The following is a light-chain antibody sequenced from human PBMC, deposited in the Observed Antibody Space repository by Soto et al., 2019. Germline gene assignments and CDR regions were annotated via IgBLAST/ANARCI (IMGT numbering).Light chain of an antibody. CDR3: QQYNSYPWT. J-gene: IGKJ1*01. Sequence: IQMTQSPSSLSASVGDRVTITCRASQSISSYLNWYQQKPGKAPKLLIYDASSLESGVPSRFSGSGSGTEFTLTISSLQPDDFATYYCQQYNSYPWTFGQGTKVDIK. V-gene: IGKV1-5*01. CDR1: QSISSY. CDR2: DAS.